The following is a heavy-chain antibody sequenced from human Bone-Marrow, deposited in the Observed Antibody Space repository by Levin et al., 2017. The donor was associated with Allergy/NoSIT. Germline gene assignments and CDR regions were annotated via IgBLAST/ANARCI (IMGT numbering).Heavy chain of an antibody. V-gene: IGHV4-34*01. J-gene: IGHJ6*02. CDR1: GGSFSDYY. D-gene: IGHD2-15*01. Sequence: PSETLSLTCAVYGGSFSDYYWSWIRQPPGKGLEWIGEINHRGSTNYTPSLKSRVTISVDTSKNQFSLNLTSVTAADTAVYYCARPYCSGGTCYGIHGMDVWGQGTTVTVSS. CDR2: INHRGST. CDR3: ARPYCSGGTCYGIHGMDV.